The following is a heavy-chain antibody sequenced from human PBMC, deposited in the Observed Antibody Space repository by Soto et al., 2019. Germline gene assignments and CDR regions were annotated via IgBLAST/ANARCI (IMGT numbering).Heavy chain of an antibody. Sequence: GASLKVSCNASGYTFTRYVMNWVLQAPGQGLEWMGWISAYNGNTNYAQKLQGRVTMTTDTSTSTAYMELSSLTSEDTAVYYCASASRAWLQLLDYWGQGTRVTVSS. J-gene: IGHJ4*02. CDR2: ISAYNGNT. D-gene: IGHD5-12*01. V-gene: IGHV1-18*01. CDR1: GYTFTRYV. CDR3: ASASRAWLQLLDY.